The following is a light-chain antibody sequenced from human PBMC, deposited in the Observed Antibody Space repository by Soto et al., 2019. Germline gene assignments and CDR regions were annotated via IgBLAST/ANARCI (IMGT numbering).Light chain of an antibody. CDR3: QQRINWPPKFT. V-gene: IGKV3-11*01. Sequence: EIVLTQSPATLSLSPGERATHSCRASQSVSSYLAWYQQKPGQAPRLLIYDASNRATGIPARFSGSGSGTDFTLTISSLEPDDFALYYCQQRINWPPKFTFGGGTKVEIK. CDR1: QSVSSY. CDR2: DAS. J-gene: IGKJ4*01.